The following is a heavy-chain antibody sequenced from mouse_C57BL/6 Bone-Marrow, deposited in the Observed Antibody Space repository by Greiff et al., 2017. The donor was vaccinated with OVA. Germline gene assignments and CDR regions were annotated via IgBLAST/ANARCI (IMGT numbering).Heavy chain of an antibody. D-gene: IGHD1-1*01. CDR2: FHPYNDDT. CDR3: ARRRDYYGSTLDY. CDR1: GYTFTTYP. J-gene: IGHJ2*01. V-gene: IGHV1-47*01. Sequence: VKLQESGAELVKPGASVKMSCKASGYTFTTYPIEWMKQNHGKSLEWIGNFHPYNDDTKYNEKFKGKATLTVEKSSSTVYLELSRLTSDDAAVYYCARRRDYYGSTLDYWGQGTTLTVSS.